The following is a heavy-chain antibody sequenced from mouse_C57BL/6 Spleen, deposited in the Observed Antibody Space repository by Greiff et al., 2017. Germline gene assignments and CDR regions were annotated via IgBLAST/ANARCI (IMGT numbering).Heavy chain of an antibody. CDR2: IHPNSGST. CDR3: TTVVASDY. J-gene: IGHJ2*01. CDR1: GYTFTSYW. D-gene: IGHD1-1*01. V-gene: IGHV1-64*01. Sequence: QVQLLQPGAELVKPGASVKLSCKASGYTFTSYWMHWVKQRPGQGLEWIGTIHPNSGSTNYNEKFKSKNTLTVDKSSSTAYMHLNSLTSECSAVYYCTTVVASDYWGQGATLTVSS.